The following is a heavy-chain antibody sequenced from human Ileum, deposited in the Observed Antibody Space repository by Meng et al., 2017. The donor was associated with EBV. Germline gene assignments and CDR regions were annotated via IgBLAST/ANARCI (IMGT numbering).Heavy chain of an antibody. CDR2: INVGNDNT. CDR1: GYTFTRNT. D-gene: IGHD6-19*01. V-gene: IGHV1-3*01. CDR3: AREGAVAGPDFDY. Sequence: QVQLGQSGAEVQKPGASVKVSCKASGYTFTRNTIHWVRQAPGQGLEWMGWINVGNDNTKYSQKFQGRVTITRDTSAYTVYMELSSLISEDTALYYCAREGAVAGPDFDYWGQGTLVTVSS. J-gene: IGHJ4*02.